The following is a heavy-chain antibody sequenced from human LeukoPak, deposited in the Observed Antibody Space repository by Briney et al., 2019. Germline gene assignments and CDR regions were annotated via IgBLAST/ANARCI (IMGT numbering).Heavy chain of an antibody. J-gene: IGHJ5*02. Sequence: ASVKVSCKASGYTFTGYYMHWVRQAPGQGLEWMGIINPSGGSTSYAQKFQGRVTMTRDTSTSTVYMELSSLRSEDTAVYYCAREVHIVVVTATNWFDPWGQGTLVAVSS. D-gene: IGHD2-21*02. V-gene: IGHV1-46*01. CDR3: AREVHIVVVTATNWFDP. CDR2: INPSGGST. CDR1: GYTFTGYY.